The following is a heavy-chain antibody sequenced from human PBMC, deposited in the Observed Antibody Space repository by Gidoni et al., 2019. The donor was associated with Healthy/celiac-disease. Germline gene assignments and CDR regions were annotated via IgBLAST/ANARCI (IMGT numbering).Heavy chain of an antibody. CDR2: INPNSGGT. Sequence: QVQLVQSGAEVKKPGASVKVSCKASGYTFTGYYMHWVRQAPGQGLEWMGWINPNSGGTNYAQKFQGRVTMTRDTSISTAYMELSRLRSDDTAVYYCARGWSRGYSSSWYGAITNWFDPWGQGTLVTVSS. CDR3: ARGWSRGYSSSWYGAITNWFDP. J-gene: IGHJ5*02. D-gene: IGHD6-13*01. V-gene: IGHV1-2*02. CDR1: GYTFTGYY.